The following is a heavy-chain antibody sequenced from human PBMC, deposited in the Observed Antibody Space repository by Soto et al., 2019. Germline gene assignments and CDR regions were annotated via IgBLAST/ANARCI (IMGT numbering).Heavy chain of an antibody. Sequence: SETLSLTCTVSGGSISSGNYDWTWIRQPPGKGLEWIGYISYSGSTYYNPSLKGRVTISIDTSKNQMSLKLSSVTAADTAVYYCARVVDAAMLSWGQGTLVTVSS. CDR3: ARVVDAAMLS. J-gene: IGHJ4*02. CDR2: ISYSGST. CDR1: GGSISSGNYD. D-gene: IGHD5-18*01. V-gene: IGHV4-30-4*01.